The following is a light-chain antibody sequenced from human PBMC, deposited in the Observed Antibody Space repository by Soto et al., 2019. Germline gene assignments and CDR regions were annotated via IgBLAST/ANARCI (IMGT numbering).Light chain of an antibody. Sequence: ETVMTQSPATLSVSPGERVTLSCRASQSVTRKLAWYQQKPGQAPRLPMNGASTRVTGVPGRFRGSPSATECTLCTASLQSEDFGLYYCQQYHDWLPTFGHGTKVDIK. V-gene: IGKV3-15*01. J-gene: IGKJ1*01. CDR1: QSVTRK. CDR3: QQYHDWLPT. CDR2: GAS.